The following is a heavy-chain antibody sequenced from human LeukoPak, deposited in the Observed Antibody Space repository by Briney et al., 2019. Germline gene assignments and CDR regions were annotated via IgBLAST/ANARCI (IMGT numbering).Heavy chain of an antibody. CDR1: GFTFSSYN. V-gene: IGHV3-21*01. Sequence: GGTLRLSCAASGFTFSSYNMNWFRQAPGKGLEWVSSISSSSSYKYYPDSVKGRVTISRDNAKNSLYLQMNGLRAEDTAVYYCARDDDSNYGATNDYWGQGTLVTVSS. CDR2: ISSSSSYK. CDR3: ARDDDSNYGATNDY. D-gene: IGHD4-11*01. J-gene: IGHJ4*02.